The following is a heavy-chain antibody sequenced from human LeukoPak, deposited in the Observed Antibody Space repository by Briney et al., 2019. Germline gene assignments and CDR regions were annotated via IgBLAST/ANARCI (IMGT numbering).Heavy chain of an antibody. CDR2: IYYSGST. CDR1: GGSISSSSYY. CDR3: AVCYDYVWGSYRGCYFDY. Sequence: SETLSLTCTVSGGSISSSSYYWGWIRQPPGKGLEWIGSIYYSGSTYYNPSLKSRVTISVDTSKNQFSLKLSSVTAADTAVYYCAVCYDYVWGSYRGCYFDYWGQGTLVTVSS. J-gene: IGHJ4*02. V-gene: IGHV4-39*07. D-gene: IGHD3-16*02.